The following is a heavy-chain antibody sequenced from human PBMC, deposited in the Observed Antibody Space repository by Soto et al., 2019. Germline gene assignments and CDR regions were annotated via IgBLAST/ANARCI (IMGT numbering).Heavy chain of an antibody. CDR3: EGPGYRSQDY. CDR2: ISGSGDGT. J-gene: IGHJ4*02. D-gene: IGHD5-18*01. CDR1: GFSFSSFA. Sequence: HPGGSLRLSCAASGFSFSSFALSWVRQAPGKGLEWVSAISGSGDGTDYADSVKGRFTISRDNSKNTLYLQMNSLRAEDTAVYYCEGPGYRSQDYWGQGTPVTVSS. V-gene: IGHV3-23*01.